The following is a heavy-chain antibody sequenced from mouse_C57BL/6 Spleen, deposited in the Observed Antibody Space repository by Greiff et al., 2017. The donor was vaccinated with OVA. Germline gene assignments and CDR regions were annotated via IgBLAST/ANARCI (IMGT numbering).Heavy chain of an antibody. Sequence: VMLVESGPGLVAPSQSLSITCTVSGFSFTSYGVHWVRQPPGKGLEWLVVIWSDGSTTYNSALKSRLSISKDNSKSQVFLKMNSLQTDDTAMYYCARHYYGSSYIYAMDYWGQGTSVTVSS. CDR2: IWSDGST. CDR3: ARHYYGSSYIYAMDY. CDR1: GFSFTSYG. J-gene: IGHJ4*01. D-gene: IGHD1-1*01. V-gene: IGHV2-6-1*01.